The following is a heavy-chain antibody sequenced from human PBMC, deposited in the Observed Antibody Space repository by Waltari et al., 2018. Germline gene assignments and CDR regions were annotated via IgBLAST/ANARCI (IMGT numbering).Heavy chain of an antibody. Sequence: EVQLVESGGGLVHPGGSLRLTCAASGFTFSGYRMHGVRQVPGKGLVWVSRSEGDVSGIKYADSVKGRLTISRDNANNTLYLQMNSLRTEDTALYYCARSTYSNSRIEYWGQGTLVTVSS. V-gene: IGHV3-74*01. CDR2: SEGDVSGI. CDR3: ARSTYSNSRIEY. D-gene: IGHD4-4*01. CDR1: GFTFSGYR. J-gene: IGHJ4*02.